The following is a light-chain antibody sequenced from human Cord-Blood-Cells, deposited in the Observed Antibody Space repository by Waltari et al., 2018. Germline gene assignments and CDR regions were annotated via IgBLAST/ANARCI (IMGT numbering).Light chain of an antibody. CDR2: AAS. J-gene: IGKJ4*01. Sequence: DIQMTQSPSSLSASVGDRVTITCRASQSISSYLNWYQQKPGKAPKLLIYAASSLQSGVPSRFSGSVSATDFTLTISSLQPEDFATYYCQQSYSTPFLTFGGGTKVEIK. CDR3: QQSYSTPFLT. V-gene: IGKV1-39*01. CDR1: QSISSY.